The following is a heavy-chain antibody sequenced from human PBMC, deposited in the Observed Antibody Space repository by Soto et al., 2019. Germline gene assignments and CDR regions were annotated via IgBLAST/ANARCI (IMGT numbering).Heavy chain of an antibody. J-gene: IGHJ6*02. CDR2: VSYEGSIA. Sequence: GGSLRLSCAASGFSFGSYAMYWIRQPPGKGLERVATVSYEGSIAYYSDSVKGRFTISRDNSKNTLYLQMNSLRAEDTAVYYCAKDKTAVAPSWYYYYGMDVWGQGTTVTVSS. D-gene: IGHD6-19*01. CDR1: GFSFGSYA. V-gene: IGHV3-30*18. CDR3: AKDKTAVAPSWYYYYGMDV.